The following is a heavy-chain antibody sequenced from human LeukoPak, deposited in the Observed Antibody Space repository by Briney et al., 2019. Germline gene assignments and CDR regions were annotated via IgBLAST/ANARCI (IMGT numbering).Heavy chain of an antibody. V-gene: IGHV1-69*05. Sequence: SVKVSCKAPGGTFSSYAISWVRQAPGQGLEWMGGIIPIFGTANYAQKFQGRVTITTDESTSTAYMELSSLGSEDTAVYYCASGGYCSGGSCYVGSSPAGELFDYWGQGTLVTVSS. CDR2: IIPIFGTA. J-gene: IGHJ4*02. D-gene: IGHD2-15*01. CDR1: GGTFSSYA. CDR3: ASGGYCSGGSCYVGSSPAGELFDY.